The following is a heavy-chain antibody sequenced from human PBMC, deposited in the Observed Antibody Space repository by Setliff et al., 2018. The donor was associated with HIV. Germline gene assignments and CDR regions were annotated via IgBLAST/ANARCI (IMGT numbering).Heavy chain of an antibody. Sequence: PSETLSLTCTVSGGSISSSSYYWGWIRQPPGKGLEWIGSIYYSGSTYYNPSLKSRVTISVDTAKNQFSLKRSSVTAADTAVYYCARTRYYYDSSDRYWVIDSWGPGTLVTVSS. V-gene: IGHV4-39*01. CDR2: IYYSGST. D-gene: IGHD3-22*01. CDR3: ARTRYYYDSSDRYWVIDS. CDR1: GGSISSSSYY. J-gene: IGHJ5*01.